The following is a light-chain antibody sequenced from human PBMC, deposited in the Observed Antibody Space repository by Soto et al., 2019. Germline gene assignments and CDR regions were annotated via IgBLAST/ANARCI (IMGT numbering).Light chain of an antibody. V-gene: IGKV3-15*01. CDR1: QSISTK. CDR3: KEYNDWRPIT. CDR2: GAS. Sequence: IAMTQSAASLSVSPGERASLXCRASQSISTKFAWYQQRACEAPRLLIYGASTRATGIQVRLSGSGSGTEFTLNITSLHFEDFAVYYCKEYNDWRPITFGGGTKVEIK. J-gene: IGKJ4*01.